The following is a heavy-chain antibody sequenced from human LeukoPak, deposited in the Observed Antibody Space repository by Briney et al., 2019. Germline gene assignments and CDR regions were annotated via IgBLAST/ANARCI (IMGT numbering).Heavy chain of an antibody. Sequence: GGSLRLSCAASGFTFSSYEMNWVRQAPGKGLEWVSYISSSGSTIYYADSVKGRFTISRDNAKNSLYLQMNSLRAEDTAVYYCARFPVRIAVAGMGWFDPWGQGTLVTVSS. D-gene: IGHD6-19*01. CDR2: ISSSGSTI. V-gene: IGHV3-48*03. J-gene: IGHJ5*02. CDR1: GFTFSSYE. CDR3: ARFPVRIAVAGMGWFDP.